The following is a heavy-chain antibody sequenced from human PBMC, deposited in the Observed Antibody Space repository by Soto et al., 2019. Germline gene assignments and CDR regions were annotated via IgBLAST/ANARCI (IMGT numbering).Heavy chain of an antibody. CDR3: ARVGGSGSYYYYYMDV. CDR2: ISSNGGST. Sequence: EVQLVESGGGLVQPGGSLRLSCAASGFTFSSYAMHWVRQAPGKGLEYVSAISSNGGSTYYANSVKGRFTISRDNSTNTLYLQMGSLIAEDMVVYYCARVGGSGSYYYYYMDVWGKGTTVTVSS. V-gene: IGHV3-64*01. CDR1: GFTFSSYA. D-gene: IGHD3-10*01. J-gene: IGHJ6*03.